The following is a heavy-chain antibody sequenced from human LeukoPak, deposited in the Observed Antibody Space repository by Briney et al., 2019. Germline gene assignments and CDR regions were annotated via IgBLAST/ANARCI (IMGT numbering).Heavy chain of an antibody. Sequence: SETLSLTCAVYGGSFSGYYWSWIRQPPGKGLEWIGEINHSGSTNYNPSLKSRVTISVDTSKNQFSLKLSSVTAADTAVYYCARGYYYDSSEHAFDIWGQGTMVTVSS. CDR3: ARGYYYDSSEHAFDI. J-gene: IGHJ3*02. CDR2: INHSGST. D-gene: IGHD3-22*01. V-gene: IGHV4-34*01. CDR1: GGSFSGYY.